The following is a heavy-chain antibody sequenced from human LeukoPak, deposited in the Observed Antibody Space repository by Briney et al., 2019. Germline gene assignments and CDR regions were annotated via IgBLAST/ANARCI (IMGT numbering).Heavy chain of an antibody. D-gene: IGHD4-17*01. J-gene: IGHJ4*02. CDR1: GFTFSSYS. CDR2: ISSSSSYI. Sequence: GGSLRLSCAASGFTFSSYSMNWARQAPGKGLEWVSSISSSSSYIYYADSVKGRFTISRDNAKNSLYLQMNSLRAEDTAVYYCARAETSGDYPFDYWGQGTLVTVSS. V-gene: IGHV3-21*01. CDR3: ARAETSGDYPFDY.